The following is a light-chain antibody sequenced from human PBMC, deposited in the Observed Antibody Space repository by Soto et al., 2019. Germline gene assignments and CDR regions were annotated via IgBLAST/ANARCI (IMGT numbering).Light chain of an antibody. V-gene: IGKV3D-7*01. CDR1: QSVSSSY. CDR3: QKDYNLPFT. Sequence: EIVMTQSPATLSLSPGERATLSCRASQSVSSSYLSWYQQKPGQAPRLLIYGASTRATGIPARFSGSGSGTDFTLTISSLQPEDFAVYYCQKDYNLPFTFGPGTKVDIK. CDR2: GAS. J-gene: IGKJ3*01.